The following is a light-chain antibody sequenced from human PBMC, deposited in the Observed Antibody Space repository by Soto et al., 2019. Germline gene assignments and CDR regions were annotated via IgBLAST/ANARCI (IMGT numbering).Light chain of an antibody. CDR1: QSVDSY. CDR2: DAS. Sequence: EIVLTQSPATLSLSPGERATLSCRASQSVDSYLAWYQQKPGQPPRLLIYDASNRATGIPARFSGRGSATDFTLTISRLEPDDFAVYYCQQRSTWPWTFGQGTKVEI. J-gene: IGKJ1*01. CDR3: QQRSTWPWT. V-gene: IGKV3-11*01.